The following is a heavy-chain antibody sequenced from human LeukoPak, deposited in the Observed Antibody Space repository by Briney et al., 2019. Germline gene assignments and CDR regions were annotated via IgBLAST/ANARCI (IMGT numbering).Heavy chain of an antibody. CDR1: GHDFNNYW. D-gene: IGHD3-22*01. CDR2: IHPADSDT. V-gene: IGHV5-51*01. J-gene: IGHJ5*02. Sequence: GESLKISCKASGHDFNNYWIGWVRQMPGKGPEWIGIIHPADSDTVYSPAFSGQVTISTDRSTSTAYLQWSSLEASDTAIYYCARRYYDSSEFDPWGQGTLVTVSS. CDR3: ARRYYDSSEFDP.